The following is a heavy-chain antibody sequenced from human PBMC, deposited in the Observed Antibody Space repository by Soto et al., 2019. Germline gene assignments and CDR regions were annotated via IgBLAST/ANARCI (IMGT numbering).Heavy chain of an antibody. Sequence: ASVKVSCKASGYTFTSYGISWVRQAPGQGLERMGWISAYNGNTNYAQKFQGRVTMTTDTSTSTAYMELRSLRSDDTAVYYCAREVGLLWFGGRAGDNWFDPWGQGTLVTVSS. V-gene: IGHV1-18*01. CDR2: ISAYNGNT. J-gene: IGHJ5*02. D-gene: IGHD3-10*01. CDR3: AREVGLLWFGGRAGDNWFDP. CDR1: GYTFTSYG.